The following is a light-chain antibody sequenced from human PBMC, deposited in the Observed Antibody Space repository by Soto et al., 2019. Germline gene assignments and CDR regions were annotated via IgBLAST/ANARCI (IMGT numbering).Light chain of an antibody. V-gene: IGLV2-23*02. J-gene: IGLJ3*02. CDR3: CSYAGSSTFEV. Sequence: QSALTQPAYVSGSPGQSITISCTGTSSDVGSYNLVSWYQQHPGKAPKLMIYEVSKRPSGVSNRFSGSKSGNTASLTISGLQAEDEADYYCCSYAGSSTFEVFGGGTKLTVL. CDR1: SSDVGSYNL. CDR2: EVS.